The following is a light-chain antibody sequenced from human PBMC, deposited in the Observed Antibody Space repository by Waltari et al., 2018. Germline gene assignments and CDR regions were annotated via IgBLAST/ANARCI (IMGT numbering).Light chain of an antibody. CDR2: GAT. CDR3: CTFTSSGTWV. CDR1: SDVGNYHL. J-gene: IGLJ2*01. V-gene: IGLV2-23*01. Sequence: QSALTQPASVSGSPGQSITISCTSDVGNYHLVSWYQQRPGTAPKLKIYGATKRPSGVSDRFSGSNSVNTASLTISGLQAEDEADYYCCTFTSSGTWVFGGGTKLTVL.